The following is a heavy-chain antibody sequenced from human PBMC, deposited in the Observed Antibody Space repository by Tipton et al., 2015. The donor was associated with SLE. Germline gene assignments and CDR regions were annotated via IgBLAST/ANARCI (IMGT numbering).Heavy chain of an antibody. V-gene: IGHV3-33*08. CDR3: TRDMGIDHLFDY. Sequence: SLRLSCAASGFTFSSYSMNWVRQAPGKGLEWVALIWFGGDYKYYADSVKGRFTISRDNSKNTLYLQMNSLRAEDTAVYWCTRDMGIDHLFDYWGQGILVTVSS. CDR1: GFTFSSYS. D-gene: IGHD2-21*01. J-gene: IGHJ4*02. CDR2: IWFGGDYK.